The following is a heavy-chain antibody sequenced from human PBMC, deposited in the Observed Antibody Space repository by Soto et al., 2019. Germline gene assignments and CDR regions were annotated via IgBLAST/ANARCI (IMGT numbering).Heavy chain of an antibody. V-gene: IGHV4-39*01. J-gene: IGHJ4*02. CDR1: GGSISSSSYY. CDR2: IYYSGST. CDR3: AATGGYYYDSSGSYFDY. D-gene: IGHD3-22*01. Sequence: SETLSLTCTVSGGSISSSSYYWGWIRQPPGKGLEWIGSIYYSGSTYYNPSLKSRVTISVDTSKNQFSLKLSSVTAADTAVYYCAATGGYYYDSSGSYFDYWGQGTLVTVSS.